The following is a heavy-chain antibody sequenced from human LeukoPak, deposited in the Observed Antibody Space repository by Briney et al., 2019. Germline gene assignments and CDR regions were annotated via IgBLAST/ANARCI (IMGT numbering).Heavy chain of an antibody. CDR1: GFTFDDHA. CDR3: ARGHPAITMVRGVIITYYYYGMDV. J-gene: IGHJ6*02. V-gene: IGHV3-9*01. CDR2: ISWNSGNI. Sequence: GGSLRLSCAASGFTFDDHAMHWVRQAPRKGLEWVSGISWNSGNIGYADSVKGRFTISRDNAKNSLYLQMNSLRAEDTAVYYCARGHPAITMVRGVIITYYYYGMDVWGQGTTVTVSS. D-gene: IGHD3-10*01.